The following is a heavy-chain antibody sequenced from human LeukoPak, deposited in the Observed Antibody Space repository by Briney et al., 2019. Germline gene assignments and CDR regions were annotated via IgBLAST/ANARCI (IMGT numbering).Heavy chain of an antibody. CDR2: RNPDGSQK. Sequence: GESLRLSCAASGFTFSGSWMNWVRQAPGKGLEWVAHRNPDGSQKRFVDSVMGRFTMSRDNAKSSLYLQMNSLRVEDTAVFYCAAWTDRGYNFWGQGTLVTVSS. CDR1: GFTFSGSW. J-gene: IGHJ4*02. CDR3: AAWTDRGYNF. V-gene: IGHV3-7*01. D-gene: IGHD5-24*01.